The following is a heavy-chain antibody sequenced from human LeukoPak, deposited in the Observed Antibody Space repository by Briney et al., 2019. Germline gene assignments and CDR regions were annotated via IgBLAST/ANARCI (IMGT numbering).Heavy chain of an antibody. CDR3: VREYGENGMDV. J-gene: IGHJ6*04. CDR2: IKQDGSEK. CDR1: GFTFSSYW. D-gene: IGHD3-10*01. Sequence: GGSLLLSCAASGFTFSSYWMSWVRQAPGKGLEWVANIKQDGSEKYYVDSVKGRFTISRDNAKNSLYLQMNSLRAEDTAVYYCVREYGENGMDVWGKGTTVTVSS. V-gene: IGHV3-7*03.